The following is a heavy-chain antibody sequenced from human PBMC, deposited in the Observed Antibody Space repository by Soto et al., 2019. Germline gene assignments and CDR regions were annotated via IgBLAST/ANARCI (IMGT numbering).Heavy chain of an antibody. CDR1: GGSINSGSYY. V-gene: IGHV4-31*03. Sequence: QVQLQESGPGLVKPSQTLSLTCTVTGGSINSGSYYWSWIRQHPGKGLEWIGNINYSGSTYYNPSSKSRVLMSVDASQNQFFLKLTSVTAADTAIYYCARDRLMGQYFGAWGQGPLVTVSS. J-gene: IGHJ4*02. CDR2: INYSGST. CDR3: ARDRLMGQYFGA. D-gene: IGHD3-10*01.